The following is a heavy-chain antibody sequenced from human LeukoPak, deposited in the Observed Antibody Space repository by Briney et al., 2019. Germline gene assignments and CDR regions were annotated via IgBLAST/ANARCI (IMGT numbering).Heavy chain of an antibody. Sequence: LPGGSLRLSCAASGFTFSDYYMSWIRQAPGKGLEWVSTITSSGGSTFYADSVKGRFTISRDNSKSTLYLQMSSLRAEDTAVYYCAKFMTTYFLTAFDIWGQGTMVTVSS. J-gene: IGHJ3*02. V-gene: IGHV3-23*01. CDR1: GFTFSDYY. CDR3: AKFMTTYFLTAFDI. CDR2: ITSSGGST. D-gene: IGHD3-16*01.